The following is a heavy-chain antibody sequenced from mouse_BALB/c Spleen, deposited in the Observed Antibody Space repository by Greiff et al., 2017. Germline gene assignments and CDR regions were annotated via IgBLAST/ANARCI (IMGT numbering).Heavy chain of an antibody. V-gene: IGHV2-9-2*01. J-gene: IGHJ4*01. Sequence: VMLVESGRGLVAPSQSLSITCTVSGFSLTSYDISWIRQPPGKGLEWLGVIWTGGGTNYNSAFMSRLSISKDNSKSQVFLKMNSLQTDDTAIYYCVRDKMDYWGQGTSVTVSS. CDR2: IWTGGGT. CDR3: VRDKMDY. CDR1: GFSLTSYD.